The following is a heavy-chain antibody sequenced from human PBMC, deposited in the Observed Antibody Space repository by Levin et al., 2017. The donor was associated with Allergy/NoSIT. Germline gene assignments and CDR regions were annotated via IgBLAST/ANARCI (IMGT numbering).Heavy chain of an antibody. V-gene: IGHV3-21*01. CDR3: ARNDILTGYYIPYYFDY. CDR1: GFTFSSYS. Sequence: ETLSLTCAASGFTFSSYSMNWVRQAPGKGLEWVSSISSSSSYIYYADSVKGRFTISRDNAKNSLYLQMNSLRAEDTAVYYCARNDILTGYYIPYYFDYWGQGTLVTVSS. D-gene: IGHD3-9*01. CDR2: ISSSSSYI. J-gene: IGHJ4*02.